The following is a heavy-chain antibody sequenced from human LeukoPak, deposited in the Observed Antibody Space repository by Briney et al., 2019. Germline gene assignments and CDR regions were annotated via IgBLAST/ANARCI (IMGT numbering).Heavy chain of an antibody. CDR1: GGSISSSSYY. V-gene: IGHV4-39*07. CDR3: ATGPGGYYFDY. CDR2: INQSGNT. Sequence: SETLSLTCTVSGGSISSSSYYWSWIRQSPEKGLEWIAEINQSGNTNYNPSLKSRVTISVDTPKNQFSLKVTSVVAADTAVYYCATGPGGYYFDYWGQGTLVTVSS. J-gene: IGHJ4*02. D-gene: IGHD3-3*01.